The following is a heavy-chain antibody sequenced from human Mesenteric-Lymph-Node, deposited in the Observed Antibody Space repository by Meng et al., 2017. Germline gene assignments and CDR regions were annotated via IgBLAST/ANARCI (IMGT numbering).Heavy chain of an antibody. D-gene: IGHD1-26*01. V-gene: IGHV3-11*01. CDR1: GFSFSDAW. CDR3: AKDLGARGAGATYHH. CDR2: ISSTGSAI. J-gene: IGHJ5*02. Sequence: ISCVASGFSFSDAWMNWVRQAPGKGLEWVSYISSTGSAIYYADSVKGRFTISRDNSNNTLYLQMNGLRADDTAVYYCAKDLGARGAGATYHHWGQGALVTVSS.